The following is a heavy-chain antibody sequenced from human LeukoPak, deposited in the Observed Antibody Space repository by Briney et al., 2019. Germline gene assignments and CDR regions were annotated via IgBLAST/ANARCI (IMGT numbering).Heavy chain of an antibody. D-gene: IGHD5-24*01. V-gene: IGHV1-2*02. Sequence: ASVEVSCKASGYTFTGYYMHWVRQAPGQGLEWMGWIDPNSGGTNYAQKFQGRVTMTRDTSISTAYMELSRLRSDDTAVYYCARPRQSRDGYRNWGQGTLVTVSS. CDR3: ARPRQSRDGYRN. CDR1: GYTFTGYY. J-gene: IGHJ4*02. CDR2: IDPNSGGT.